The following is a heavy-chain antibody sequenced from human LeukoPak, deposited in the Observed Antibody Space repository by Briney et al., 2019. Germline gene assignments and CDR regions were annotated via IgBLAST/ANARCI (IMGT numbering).Heavy chain of an antibody. CDR3: ADVGYSGSSGAFDI. CDR1: GGTFSSYA. CDR2: IIPIFGTA. V-gene: IGHV1-69*13. J-gene: IGHJ3*02. Sequence: SVKVSCKASGGTFSSYAISWVRQAPGQGLEWMGGIIPIFGTASYAQKFQGRVTITADESTSTAYMELSSLRSEDTAVYYCADVGYSGSSGAFDIWGQGTMVTISS. D-gene: IGHD1-26*01.